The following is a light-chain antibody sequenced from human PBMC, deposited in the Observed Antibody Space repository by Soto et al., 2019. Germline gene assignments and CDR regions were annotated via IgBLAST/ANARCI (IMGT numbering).Light chain of an antibody. CDR3: QEYPNYPST. CDR2: DVS. CDR1: QSISSW. J-gene: IGKJ1*01. Sequence: DIQMTQSPPTLSASVEDRDTITCRASQSISSWLALYQQRPGKAPNLLIYDVSSLESGVPSRFSGSGSGTEFTLIISSLLLVDVSTYDCQEYPNYPSTFCPGPNGDSK. V-gene: IGKV1-5*01.